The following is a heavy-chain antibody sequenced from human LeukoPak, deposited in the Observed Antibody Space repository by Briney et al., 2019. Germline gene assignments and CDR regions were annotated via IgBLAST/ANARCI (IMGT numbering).Heavy chain of an antibody. J-gene: IGHJ4*02. Sequence: ASVKVSCKASGYIFTGYYMHWVRQAPGQGLEWMGRINPNSGGTNYAQKFQGRVTMTRDTSISTAYMELSRLRSDDTAVYYCARWVGGPTGTSGDYWGQGTLVTVSS. CDR2: INPNSGGT. V-gene: IGHV1-2*06. CDR1: GYIFTGYY. D-gene: IGHD1-7*01. CDR3: ARWVGGPTGTSGDY.